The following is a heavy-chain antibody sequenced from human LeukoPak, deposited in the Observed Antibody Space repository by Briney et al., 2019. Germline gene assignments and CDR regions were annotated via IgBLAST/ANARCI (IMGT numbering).Heavy chain of an antibody. CDR1: GYSISSGYY. Sequence: SETLSLTCTVSGYSISSGYYWGWIRQPPGKGLEWIGYIYYTGSTDYYSENINYNPSLKSRITISQDASKTQFSLKLRSVTAADTAVYYCARGGLHFDYWGQGTLVTVSS. J-gene: IGHJ4*02. CDR2: IYYTGSTDYYSENI. CDR3: ARGGLHFDY. V-gene: IGHV4-38-2*02. D-gene: IGHD3/OR15-3a*01.